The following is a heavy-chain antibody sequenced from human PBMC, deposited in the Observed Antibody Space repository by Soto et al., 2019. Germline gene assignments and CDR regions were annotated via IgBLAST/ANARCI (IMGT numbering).Heavy chain of an antibody. Sequence: ESLKISCKGSGYSFTSYWIGWVRQTPGKGLEWVGIIYPRDSDTRYSPSFQGQVTISVDKSINTAYLQWSSLQASDTAIYYCARLMVVATPAGWFDPWGQGTLVTVSS. J-gene: IGHJ5*02. CDR2: IYPRDSDT. CDR3: ARLMVVATPAGWFDP. V-gene: IGHV5-51*01. CDR1: GYSFTSYW. D-gene: IGHD2-21*01.